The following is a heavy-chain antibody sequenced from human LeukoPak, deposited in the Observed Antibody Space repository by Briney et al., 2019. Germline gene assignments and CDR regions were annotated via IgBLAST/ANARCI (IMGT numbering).Heavy chain of an antibody. V-gene: IGHV3-23*01. CDR2: ISGSGTST. D-gene: IGHD6-19*01. J-gene: IGHJ4*02. CDR1: GFTFSSYW. Sequence: PGGSLRLSCAASGFTFSSYWMSWVRQAPGKGLEWVSGISGSGTSTYSADSGKGRFTISRDNSKNTLYLQMNGLRAEDTAVYFCAKGPGHNTGWYPSPLFDYWGQGTLVTVSS. CDR3: AKGPGHNTGWYPSPLFDY.